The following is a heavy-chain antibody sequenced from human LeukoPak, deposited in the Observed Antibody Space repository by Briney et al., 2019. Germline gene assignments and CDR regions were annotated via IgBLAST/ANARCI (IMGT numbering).Heavy chain of an antibody. CDR1: GFTFSSYS. V-gene: IGHV3-48*01. CDR2: ISSSSSTI. D-gene: IGHD1-26*01. CDR3: ARDFPIVGASGAFDI. Sequence: GGSLRLSCAASGFTFSSYSMNWVRQAPGKGLEWVSYISSSSSTIYYADSVKGRFTISRDNAKNSQYLQMNSLRAEDTAVYYCARDFPIVGASGAFDIWGQGTMVTVSS. J-gene: IGHJ3*02.